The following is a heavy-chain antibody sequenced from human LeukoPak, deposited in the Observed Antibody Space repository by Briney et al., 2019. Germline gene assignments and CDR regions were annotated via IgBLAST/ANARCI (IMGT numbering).Heavy chain of an antibody. CDR2: ISDTGTT. CDR1: GFSVNSAW. CDR3: TRGHYGP. D-gene: IGHD3-10*01. V-gene: IGHV3-15*07. Sequence: GGSLTLSCAVSGFSVNSAWTNWARQAPGKGLEWVGRISDTGTTEYAAPVKGRFTVSRDSKNTLYLQMNSLKAEDTAVYHCTRGHYGPWGQGTLVTVSS. J-gene: IGHJ5*02.